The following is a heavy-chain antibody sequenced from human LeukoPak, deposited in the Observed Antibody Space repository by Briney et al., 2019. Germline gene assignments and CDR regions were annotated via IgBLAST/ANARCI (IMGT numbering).Heavy chain of an antibody. CDR1: GGSISSSSYY. V-gene: IGHV4-39*01. Sequence: SETLSLTCTVSGGSISSSSYYWGWIRQPPGKGLEWIGSIYYSGSTYYNPSLKSRVTISVDTSKNQFSLKLSSVTAADTAVYYCARGSNYDFWSRLGAFDIWGQGTMVTVSS. CDR2: IYYSGST. D-gene: IGHD3-3*01. CDR3: ARGSNYDFWSRLGAFDI. J-gene: IGHJ3*02.